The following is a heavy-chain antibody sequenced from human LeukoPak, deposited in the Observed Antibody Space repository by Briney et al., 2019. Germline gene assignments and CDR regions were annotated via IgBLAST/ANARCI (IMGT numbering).Heavy chain of an antibody. CDR3: ARTVRILIVGATFSSRDY. CDR2: IYHSGST. J-gene: IGHJ4*02. Sequence: PSETLSLTCAVSGGFISSSNWWSWVRQPPGKGLEWIGEIYHSGSTYYNPSLKSRVTISVDTSKNQFSLKLSSVTAADTAVYYCARTVRILIVGATFSSRDYWGQGTLVTVSS. V-gene: IGHV4-4*02. CDR1: GGFISSSNW. D-gene: IGHD1-26*01.